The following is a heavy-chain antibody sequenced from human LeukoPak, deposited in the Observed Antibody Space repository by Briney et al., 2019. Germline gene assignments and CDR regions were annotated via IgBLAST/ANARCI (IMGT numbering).Heavy chain of an antibody. D-gene: IGHD1-26*01. CDR3: AAGVVGATPIDY. J-gene: IGHJ4*02. Sequence: SETLSLTCTVSGGSISSYFWSWIRQPPGKGLERIGYIYYSGSTNYNPSLKSRVTISVDTSKNQFSLKLTSVTAADTAVYYCAAGVVGATPIDYWGQGTLVTVSS. CDR2: IYYSGST. V-gene: IGHV4-59*01. CDR1: GGSISSYF.